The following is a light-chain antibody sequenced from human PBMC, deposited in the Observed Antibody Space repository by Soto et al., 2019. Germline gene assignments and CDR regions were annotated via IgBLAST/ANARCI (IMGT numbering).Light chain of an antibody. CDR1: SSDIGYHNR. CDR3: SSFASSATLV. Sequence: SALTQPPSVSGSPGQSVTLSCTGTSSDIGYHNRVSWYQQPPGTAPKLMIYEVSTRYSGVPDRFSGSKSGNTASLTISGLQAEDEADYYCSSFASSATLVFGGGTKLTVL. CDR2: EVS. J-gene: IGLJ3*02. V-gene: IGLV2-18*02.